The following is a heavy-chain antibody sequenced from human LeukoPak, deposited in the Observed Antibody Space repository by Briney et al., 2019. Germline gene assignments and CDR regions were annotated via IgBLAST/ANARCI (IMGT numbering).Heavy chain of an antibody. D-gene: IGHD3-10*02. Sequence: SETLSLTCIVSGGSVSSGSYYWSWIRQPPGKGLEWIGYIYYSGSTNYNPSLKSRVTISVDTSKNQFSLKLSSVTAADTAVFYCARDSMIGDFYYGMDVWGQGTTVTVSS. CDR3: ARDSMIGDFYYGMDV. J-gene: IGHJ6*02. CDR1: GGSVSSGSYY. V-gene: IGHV4-61*01. CDR2: IYYSGST.